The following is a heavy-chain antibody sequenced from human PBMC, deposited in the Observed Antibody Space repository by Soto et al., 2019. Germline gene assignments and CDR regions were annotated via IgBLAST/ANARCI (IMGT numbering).Heavy chain of an antibody. CDR3: ASSYGTSWYGDY. CDR2: IIPMSGTA. Sequence: QVQLVQSGAEVKKPGSSVKVSCKASGGSFNNYAVTWVRQAPGQGLAWMGGIIPMSGTANYAQKFQGRVTITADKSTSTAYMELSSLRYDDTAVYYCASSYGTSWYGDYWGQGTLVTVSS. CDR1: GGSFNNYA. D-gene: IGHD6-13*01. J-gene: IGHJ4*02. V-gene: IGHV1-69*06.